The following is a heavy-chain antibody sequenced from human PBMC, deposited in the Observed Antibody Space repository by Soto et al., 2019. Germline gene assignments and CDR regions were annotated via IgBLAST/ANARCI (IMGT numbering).Heavy chain of an antibody. J-gene: IGHJ6*02. CDR2: ISSSGSTI. CDR1: GFTFSSYE. D-gene: IGHD3-3*01. V-gene: IGHV3-48*03. Sequence: HPGGSLRLSCAASGFTFSSYEMNWVRQAPGKGLEWVSYISSSGSTIYYADSVKGRFTISRDNAKNSLYLQMNSLRAEDTAVYYCARVFDFLEGPGMDVWGQGTTVTVSS. CDR3: ARVFDFLEGPGMDV.